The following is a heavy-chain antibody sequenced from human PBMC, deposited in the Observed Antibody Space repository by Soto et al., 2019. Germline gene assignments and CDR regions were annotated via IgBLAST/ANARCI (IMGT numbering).Heavy chain of an antibody. CDR3: ATVQWLAKYYFDY. CDR1: GYTLTELS. CDR2: FDPEDGET. D-gene: IGHD6-19*01. V-gene: IGHV1-24*01. Sequence: ASVEVSCEVSGYTLTELSMHWVRQAPGKGLEWMGGFDPEDGETIYAQKFQGRVTMTEDTSTDTAYMELSSLRSEDTAVYYCATVQWLAKYYFDYWGQGTLVTVSS. J-gene: IGHJ4*02.